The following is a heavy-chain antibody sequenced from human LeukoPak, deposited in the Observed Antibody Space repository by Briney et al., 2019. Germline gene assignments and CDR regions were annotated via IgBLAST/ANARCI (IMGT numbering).Heavy chain of an antibody. CDR3: AKHRENYGDSCLDDY. V-gene: IGHV3-30*18. Sequence: PGGSLRLSCAASGFSLSYYGMHWVRQAPGKGLQWLAFISSDGSNKYYADSVKGRFTISRDNSKNTLYLQMNSLRAEDTAVYYCAKHRENYGDSCLDDYWGQGTLVTVSS. J-gene: IGHJ4*02. D-gene: IGHD4-17*01. CDR2: ISSDGSNK. CDR1: GFSLSYYG.